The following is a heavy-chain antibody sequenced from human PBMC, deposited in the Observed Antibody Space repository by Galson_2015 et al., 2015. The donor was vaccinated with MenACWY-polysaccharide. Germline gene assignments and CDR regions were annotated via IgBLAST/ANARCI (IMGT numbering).Heavy chain of an antibody. V-gene: IGHV3-30-3*01. CDR2: ISYDGSNK. CDR3: ARDYCSRTSCYGMDV. D-gene: IGHD2-2*01. J-gene: IGHJ6*02. CDR1: GFIFSRDW. Sequence: SLRLSCAASGFIFSRDWMTWVRQAPGKGLEWVAVISYDGSNKYYADSVKGRFTISRDNSKNTLYLQMNSLRAEDTALYYCARDYCSRTSCYGMDVWGQGTTVTVSS.